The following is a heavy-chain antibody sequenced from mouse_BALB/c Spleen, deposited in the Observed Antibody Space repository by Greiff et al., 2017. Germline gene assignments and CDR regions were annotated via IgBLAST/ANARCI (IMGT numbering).Heavy chain of an antibody. CDR2: IDPFNGGT. Sequence: HLVESGPELMKPGASVKISCKASGYSFTSYYMHWVKQSHGKSLEWIGYIDPFNGGTSYNQKFKGKATLTVDKSSSTAYMHLSSLTSEDSAVYYCARSYGNYWYFDVWGAGTTVTVSS. V-gene: IGHV1S135*01. D-gene: IGHD2-10*02. CDR1: GYSFTSYY. CDR3: ARSYGNYWYFDV. J-gene: IGHJ1*01.